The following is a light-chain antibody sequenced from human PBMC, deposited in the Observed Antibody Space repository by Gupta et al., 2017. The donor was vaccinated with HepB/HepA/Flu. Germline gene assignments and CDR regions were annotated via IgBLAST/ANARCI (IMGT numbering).Light chain of an antibody. Sequence: EFVLTQSPGTLSLSPGDRATLSCRASQSVSSNYLAWYQQRPGQAPRLLIYGASRRDTGIPDRFSGSGSGTDFILTISRLEPEDIVVYYCQQYGKSPLSFGPGTKAEI. CDR1: QSVSSNY. J-gene: IGKJ3*01. V-gene: IGKV3-20*01. CDR3: QQYGKSPLS. CDR2: GAS.